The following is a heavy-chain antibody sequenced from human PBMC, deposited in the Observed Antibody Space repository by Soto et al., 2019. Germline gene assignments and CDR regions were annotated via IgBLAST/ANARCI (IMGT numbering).Heavy chain of an antibody. Sequence: QVQLVQSGAEVKKPGASVKVSCKASGYTFTSYDINWVRQATGQGHERMGWMNPNRGNTGYAQKFQGRVTMTRNTSISTAYMELSSLRSEDTAVYYCARERSSGSYPYPDYWGQGTRVTVSS. D-gene: IGHD3-10*01. CDR2: MNPNRGNT. CDR1: GYTFTSYD. V-gene: IGHV1-8*01. J-gene: IGHJ4*02. CDR3: ARERSSGSYPYPDY.